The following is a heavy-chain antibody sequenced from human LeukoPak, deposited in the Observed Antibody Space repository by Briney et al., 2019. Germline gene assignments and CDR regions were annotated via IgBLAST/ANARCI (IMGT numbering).Heavy chain of an antibody. J-gene: IGHJ4*02. Sequence: NPSETLSLTCTVSGDSLSRSGYYWGWIRQPPGKGLEWIGEINHSGSTNYNPSLKSRVTISVDTSKNQFSLKLSSVTAADTAVYYCARGIVGATYYFDYWGQGTLVTVSS. D-gene: IGHD1-26*01. CDR1: GDSLSRSGYY. V-gene: IGHV4-39*07. CDR2: INHSGST. CDR3: ARGIVGATYYFDY.